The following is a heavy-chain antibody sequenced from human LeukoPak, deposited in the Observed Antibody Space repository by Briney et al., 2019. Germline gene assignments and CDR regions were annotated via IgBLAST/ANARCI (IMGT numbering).Heavy chain of an antibody. CDR2: IVVGSGNT. CDR1: GFTFTSSA. D-gene: IGHD4-17*01. J-gene: IGHJ4*02. CDR3: AAVCDYGDPNYFDY. V-gene: IGHV1-58*02. Sequence: TAVKVSCKASGFTFTSSAMQWVRQARGQRLEWIGWIVVGSGNTNYAQKFQERVTITRDMSTSTAYMELSSLRSEDTAVYYCAAVCDYGDPNYFDYWGQGTLVTVSS.